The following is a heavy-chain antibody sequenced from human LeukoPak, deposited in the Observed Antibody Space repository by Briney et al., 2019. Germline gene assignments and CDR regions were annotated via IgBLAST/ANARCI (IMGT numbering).Heavy chain of an antibody. D-gene: IGHD4-17*01. J-gene: IGHJ4*02. CDR1: GFTFSSYS. CDR3: AKPQIIPSTVTYDY. V-gene: IGHV3-30*18. Sequence: PGGSLRLSCAASGFTFSSYSMNWVRQAPGKGLEWVAVISYDGSNKYYADSVKGRFTISRDNSKNTLYLQMNSLRAEDTAVYYCAKPQIIPSTVTYDYWGQGTLVTVSS. CDR2: ISYDGSNK.